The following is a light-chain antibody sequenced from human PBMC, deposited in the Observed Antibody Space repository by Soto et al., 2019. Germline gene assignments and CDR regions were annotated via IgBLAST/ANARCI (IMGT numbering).Light chain of an antibody. CDR1: SSDVGAYNY. Sequence: QSALTQPASVSGSPGQSITISCTGTSSDVGAYNYVSWYQQRPGKAPKLVISEVSNRPSGVSNRVSGSKSGNTASLTISGLQAEDEANYYCCSYTDINTRVFGGGTKLTVL. CDR3: CSYTDINTRV. J-gene: IGLJ3*02. V-gene: IGLV2-14*01. CDR2: EVS.